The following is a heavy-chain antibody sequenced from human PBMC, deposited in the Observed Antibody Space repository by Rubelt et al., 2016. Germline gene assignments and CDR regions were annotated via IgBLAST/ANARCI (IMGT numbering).Heavy chain of an antibody. CDR1: GGSISDYY. J-gene: IGHJ4*02. V-gene: IGHV4-59*08. CDR2: IYYRGGT. Sequence: QVQLQESGPGLVKPSETLSLTCTVSGGSISDYYWNWIRQAPGQGLEWVGYIYYRGGTNYNPSLKSRVTIPVDTSKKQFSLNVSSGTAADSAVYFCASQYSGNYPPTDWGQGTLVTVSS. CDR3: ASQYSGNYPPTD. D-gene: IGHD1-26*01.